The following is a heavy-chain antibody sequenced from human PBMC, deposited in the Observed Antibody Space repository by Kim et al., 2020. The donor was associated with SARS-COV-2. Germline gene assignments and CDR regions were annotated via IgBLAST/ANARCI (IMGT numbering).Heavy chain of an antibody. Sequence: SVKVSCKASGFSFPNSAIQWVRQARGQRPEWIGWIVVGSGNAKYSQKFQDRVTISRDMSISTAYMELSSLRSDDTALYYCAAVPGGNVWGSYFDPWGQGTLVTVSS. V-gene: IGHV1-58*02. CDR3: AAVPGGNVWGSYFDP. J-gene: IGHJ5*02. CDR2: IVVGSGNA. CDR1: GFSFPNSA. D-gene: IGHD3-16*01.